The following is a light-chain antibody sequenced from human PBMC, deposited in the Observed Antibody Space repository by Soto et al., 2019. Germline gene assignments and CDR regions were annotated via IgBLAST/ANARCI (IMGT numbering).Light chain of an antibody. J-gene: IGKJ2*01. V-gene: IGKV3-15*01. CDR2: RAS. CDR3: LQYNSWPYT. Sequence: EIVMTQSPATLSVSPGESATLSCRASQTVTNNLAWYQQKSGQAPRLLFYRASSRATAIPARFSGSGSGTEFTLTICSLQSEDLGIYYCLQYNSWPYTFGQGTKLEIK. CDR1: QTVTNN.